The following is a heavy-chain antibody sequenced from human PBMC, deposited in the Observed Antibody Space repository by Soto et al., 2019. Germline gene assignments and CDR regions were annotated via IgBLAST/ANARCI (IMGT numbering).Heavy chain of an antibody. D-gene: IGHD5-18*01. CDR2: INHSGST. J-gene: IGHJ4*02. CDR3: ARGRWIQLWARPHGKVDY. CDR1: GGTFSGYY. V-gene: IGHV4-34*01. Sequence: ASETLSLTCAASGGTFSGYYLSWIRQPPGKGLEWIGEINHSGSTNYNPSLKTRVTISVDTSKNQFSLKLSSVTAEDTAVYYCARGRWIQLWARPHGKVDYWGQGTLVTVSS.